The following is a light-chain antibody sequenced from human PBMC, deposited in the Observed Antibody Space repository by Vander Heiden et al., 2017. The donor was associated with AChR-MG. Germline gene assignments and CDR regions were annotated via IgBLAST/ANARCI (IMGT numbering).Light chain of an antibody. CDR1: SSDVGGYNY. V-gene: IGLV2-14*01. Sequence: QPALTQPASVSGSPGQSITIPCSGSSSDVGGYNYVSWYQQHPGKAPKLMIYDVSNRPSGVSNHFSGSKSGNTASLTISGLQAEDEADYYCSSYTSSSTYVVFGGGTKLTVL. J-gene: IGLJ2*01. CDR3: SSYTSSSTYVV. CDR2: DVS.